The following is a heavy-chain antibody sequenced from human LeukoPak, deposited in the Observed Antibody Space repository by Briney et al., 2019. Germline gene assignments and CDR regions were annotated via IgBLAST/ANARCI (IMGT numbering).Heavy chain of an antibody. D-gene: IGHD6-13*01. CDR1: GYTFTGYY. CDR3: ARPNPGIAAAGTPGGFDP. CDR2: INPNSGGT. J-gene: IGHJ5*02. Sequence: ASVKVSCKASGYTFTGYYMHWVRQAPGQGLEWRGRINPNSGGTNYAQKFQGRVTMTRDTSISTAYMELSRLRSDDTAVYYCARPNPGIAAAGTPGGFDPWGQGTLVTVSS. V-gene: IGHV1-2*06.